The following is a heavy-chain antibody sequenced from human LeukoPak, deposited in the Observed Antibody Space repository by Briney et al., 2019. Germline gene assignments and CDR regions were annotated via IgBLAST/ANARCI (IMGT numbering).Heavy chain of an antibody. CDR1: GFTFSSYG. J-gene: IGHJ4*02. V-gene: IGHV3-30*02. D-gene: IGHD2-2*02. CDR3: ARDNGYCSSISCYILDY. CDR2: IRYDGSNK. Sequence: PGGSLRLSCAASGFTFSSYGMHWVRQAPGKGLEWVAFIRYDGSNKYYADSVKGRFTISRDNSKNTLYLQMNSLRAEDTAVYYCARDNGYCSSISCYILDYWGQGTLVTVSS.